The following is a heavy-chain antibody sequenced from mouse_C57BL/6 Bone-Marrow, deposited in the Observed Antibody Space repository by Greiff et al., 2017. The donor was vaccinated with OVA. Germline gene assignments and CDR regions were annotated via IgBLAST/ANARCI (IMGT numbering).Heavy chain of an antibody. CDR3: ARVKMGAMDY. CDR1: GYTFTSYW. J-gene: IGHJ4*01. D-gene: IGHD1-3*01. CDR2: INPSSGYT. V-gene: IGHV1-7*01. Sequence: VQLQQSGAELAKPGASVKLSCKASGYTFTSYWMHWVKQRPGQGLEWIGYINPSSGYTKYNQKFKVKATLTADKSSSTAYMQLSSLTYEDSAGYYCARVKMGAMDYWGQGTSVTGSA.